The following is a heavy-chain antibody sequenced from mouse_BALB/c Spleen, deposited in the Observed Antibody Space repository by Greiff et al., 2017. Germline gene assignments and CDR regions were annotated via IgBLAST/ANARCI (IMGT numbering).Heavy chain of an antibody. CDR2: ISSGGGST. J-gene: IGHJ3*01. V-gene: IGHV5-12-1*01. Sequence: EVMLVESGGGLVKPGGSLKLSCAASGFAFSSYDMSWVRQTPEKRLEWVAYISSGGGSTYYPDTVKGRFTISRDNAKNTLYLQMSSLKSEDTAMYYCARPSRDYYGTLFAYWGQGTLVTVSA. CDR1: GFAFSSYD. D-gene: IGHD1-1*01. CDR3: ARPSRDYYGTLFAY.